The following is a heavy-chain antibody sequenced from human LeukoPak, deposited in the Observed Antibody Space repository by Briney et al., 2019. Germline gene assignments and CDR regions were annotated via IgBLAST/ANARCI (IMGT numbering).Heavy chain of an antibody. Sequence: GGSLRLSCAASGFTFSSYSMNWVRQAPGKGLEWVSSISSSSSYIYYADSVKGRFTISRDNAKNSLYLQMNSLRAEDTAVYYCAREGNYCSGGSCYEGSLDYWGQGTLATVSS. CDR2: ISSSSSYI. D-gene: IGHD2-15*01. CDR3: AREGNYCSGGSCYEGSLDY. CDR1: GFTFSSYS. J-gene: IGHJ4*02. V-gene: IGHV3-21*01.